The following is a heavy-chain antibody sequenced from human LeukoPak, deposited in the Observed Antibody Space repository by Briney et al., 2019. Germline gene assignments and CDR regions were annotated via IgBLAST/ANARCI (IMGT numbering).Heavy chain of an antibody. CDR2: IYYSGGT. D-gene: IGHD3-22*01. J-gene: IGHJ4*02. CDR3: ARGYDSSGYLPLSY. Sequence: SETLSLTCTVSGGSISSYYWSWIRQPPGKGLEWIGYIYYSGGTNYNPSLKSRVTISVDTSKNQFSLKLSSVTAADTAVYYCARGYDSSGYLPLSYWGQGTLVTVSS. V-gene: IGHV4-59*01. CDR1: GGSISSYY.